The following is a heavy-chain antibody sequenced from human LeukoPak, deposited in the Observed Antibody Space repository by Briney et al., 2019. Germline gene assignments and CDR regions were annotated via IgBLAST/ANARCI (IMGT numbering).Heavy chain of an antibody. CDR3: ARDNYYGSGSYYVCFDY. V-gene: IGHV4-4*07. D-gene: IGHD3-10*01. J-gene: IGHJ4*02. CDR1: GGSISSYY. CDR2: IYTSGST. Sequence: SETLSLTCTVSGGSISSYYWSWIRQPAGKGLEWIGRIYTSGSTNYNPSLKSRVTMSVDTSKNQFSLKLSSVTAADTAVYYCARDNYYGSGSYYVCFDYWGQGTLVTVSS.